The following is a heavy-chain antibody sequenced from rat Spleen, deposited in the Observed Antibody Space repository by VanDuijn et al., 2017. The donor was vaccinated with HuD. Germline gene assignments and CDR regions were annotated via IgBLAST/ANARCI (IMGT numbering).Heavy chain of an antibody. CDR3: PRDRPAWFDY. V-gene: IGHV3-3*01. CDR1: GYSITSSYR. Sequence: EVQLQESGPGLVKPSQSLSLTCSVTGYSITSSYRWNWIRKFPGNKLEWMGYINSAGSTNYNPSLKSRISITRDTSKNQFFLQFNSVTTEDTATYYFPRDRPAWFDYWGQGVMVTVSS. J-gene: IGHJ2*01. CDR2: INSAGST.